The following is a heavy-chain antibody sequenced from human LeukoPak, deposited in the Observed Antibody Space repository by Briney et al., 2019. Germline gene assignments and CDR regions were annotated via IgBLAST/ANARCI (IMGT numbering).Heavy chain of an antibody. V-gene: IGHV3-48*03. D-gene: IGHD1-14*01. CDR1: GFTLGNYE. CDR3: ARGATVIYYFDY. CDR2: ISSVSSNI. J-gene: IGHJ4*02. Sequence: GRSLRLPRAASGFTLGNYEMNWVRLAPGKGVEWVSYISSVSSNIFYVDSVKGRFTISRDNGNNSLYLEMNSPRAEDTAVYYCARGATVIYYFDYWGQGTLVTVSS.